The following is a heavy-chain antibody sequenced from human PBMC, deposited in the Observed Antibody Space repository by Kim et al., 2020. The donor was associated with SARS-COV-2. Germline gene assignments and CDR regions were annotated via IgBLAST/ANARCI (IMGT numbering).Heavy chain of an antibody. D-gene: IGHD1-26*01. Sequence: GETTTYSQNFQGRVTITRDASTDSVHMEMTSLTSDDTALYYCARAVGAADYWGQGTLVTVSS. V-gene: IGHV1-46*01. CDR2: GETT. CDR3: ARAVGAADY. J-gene: IGHJ4*02.